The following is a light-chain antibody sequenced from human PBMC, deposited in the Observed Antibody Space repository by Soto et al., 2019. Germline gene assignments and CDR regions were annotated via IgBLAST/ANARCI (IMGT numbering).Light chain of an antibody. CDR2: LGS. CDR3: MQALQTPWT. Sequence: DIVLTQSPLSLPVTPGEPASISCRSSQSLLQSNGNHYLDWYLQKPGQSPQVLIYLGSNRASGVPDRFSGSGSGTDFTLKISRVEAEDVGVYCCMQALQTPWTFGQGTKVEIK. V-gene: IGKV2-28*01. J-gene: IGKJ1*01. CDR1: QSLLQSNGNHY.